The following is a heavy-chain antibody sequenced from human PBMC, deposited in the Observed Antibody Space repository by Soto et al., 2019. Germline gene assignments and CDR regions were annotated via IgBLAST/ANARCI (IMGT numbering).Heavy chain of an antibody. CDR2: IYYSGST. CDR1: GGSISSSSYY. Sequence: SETLSLTCTVSGGSISSSSYYWGWIRQPPGKGLEWIGSIYYSGSTYYNPSLKSRVTISVDTSKNQFSLKLSSVTAADTAVYYCARGGDFWSGPGDYYYGMDVWGQGTTVTVSS. V-gene: IGHV4-39*01. D-gene: IGHD3-3*01. J-gene: IGHJ6*02. CDR3: ARGGDFWSGPGDYYYGMDV.